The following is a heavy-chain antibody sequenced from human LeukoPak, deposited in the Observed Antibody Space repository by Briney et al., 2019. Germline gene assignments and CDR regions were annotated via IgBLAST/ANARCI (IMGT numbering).Heavy chain of an antibody. Sequence: GGSLRLSCAASGFAFSSYSMNWVRQAPGKGLEWVSSISSSSSYIYYADSVKGRFTISRDNAKNSLYLQMNSLRAEDTAVYYCARDFPSIAVAGWNRGFDYWGQGTLVTVSS. J-gene: IGHJ4*02. V-gene: IGHV3-21*01. CDR1: GFAFSSYS. CDR3: ARDFPSIAVAGWNRGFDY. D-gene: IGHD6-19*01. CDR2: ISSSSSYI.